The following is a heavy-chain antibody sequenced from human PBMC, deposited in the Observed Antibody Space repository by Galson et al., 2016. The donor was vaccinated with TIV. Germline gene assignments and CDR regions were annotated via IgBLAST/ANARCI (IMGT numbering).Heavy chain of an antibody. D-gene: IGHD6-25*01. CDR1: GYTFTSNY. CDR2: INPSGGVT. J-gene: IGHJ4*02. CDR3: ARDTRSGYSNGWPPFDY. V-gene: IGHV1-46*03. Sequence: SVKVSCKASGYTFTSNYVHWVRQAPGQGLEWMGFINPSGGVTFYTRKFQGRVTMTTDTSTSTVYMEMSSLSSEDAAAYFCARDTRSGYSNGWPPFDYWGQGTLVTVSS.